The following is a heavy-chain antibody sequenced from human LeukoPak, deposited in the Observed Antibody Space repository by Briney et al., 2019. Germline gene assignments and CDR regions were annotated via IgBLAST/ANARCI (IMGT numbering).Heavy chain of an antibody. J-gene: IGHJ6*03. CDR1: GFTFSSYA. V-gene: IGHV3-21*01. Sequence: GGSLRLSCAASGFTFSSYAMSWIRQTPGQGLEWVSSISSSSSYIYYADSVKGRFTISRDNAKNSLYLQMNSLRAEDTAVYYCARDCGSSSWYYYYYMDVWGKGTTVTISS. CDR3: ARDCGSSSWYYYYYMDV. CDR2: ISSSSSYI. D-gene: IGHD6-13*01.